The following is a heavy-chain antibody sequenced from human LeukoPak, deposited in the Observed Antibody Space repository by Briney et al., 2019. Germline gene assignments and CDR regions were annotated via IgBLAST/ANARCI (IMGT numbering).Heavy chain of an antibody. CDR1: GFTFSSYA. J-gene: IGHJ4*02. D-gene: IGHD4/OR15-4a*01. V-gene: IGHV3-23*01. Sequence: GGSLRLSCAASGFTFSSYAMSWVRQAPGKGLEWVSAISGSGDNTYYADSVKGRFTISRDTSKNTLYLQMNSLRAEDTAVYYCAKERDYGPADYWGQGTLVTVSS. CDR2: ISGSGDNT. CDR3: AKERDYGPADY.